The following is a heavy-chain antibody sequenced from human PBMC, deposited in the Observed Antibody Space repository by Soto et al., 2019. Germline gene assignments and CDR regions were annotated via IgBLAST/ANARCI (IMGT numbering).Heavy chain of an antibody. Sequence: SETLSLTCAAPGGSISSSNWWSWVRQPPGKGLEWIGEIYHSGSTNYNPSLKSRVTISVDKSKNQFSLKLSSVTAADTAVYYCASWGYQLPLRSYYFDYWGQGTLVTVSS. CDR1: GGSISSSNW. V-gene: IGHV4-4*02. D-gene: IGHD2-2*01. CDR3: ASWGYQLPLRSYYFDY. J-gene: IGHJ4*02. CDR2: IYHSGST.